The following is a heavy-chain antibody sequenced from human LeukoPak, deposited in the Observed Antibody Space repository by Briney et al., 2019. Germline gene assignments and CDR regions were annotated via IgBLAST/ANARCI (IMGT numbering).Heavy chain of an antibody. CDR2: ITDRGST. CDR1: GGSFSDYH. J-gene: IGHJ5*02. CDR3: ARLYRTVRGVIRKHNWFDP. D-gene: IGHD3-10*01. Sequence: SETLSLTCAVYGGSFSDYHWSWIRQPPGKRLEWIGEITDRGSTTYNASLKSRVTISADASKNQFSVKLHSVTAADTAVYYCARLYRTVRGVIRKHNWFDPWGQGTLVTVSS. V-gene: IGHV4-34*01.